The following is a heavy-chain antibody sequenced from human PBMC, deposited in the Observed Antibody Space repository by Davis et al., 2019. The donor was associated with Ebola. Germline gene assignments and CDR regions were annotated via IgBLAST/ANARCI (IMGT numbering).Heavy chain of an antibody. J-gene: IGHJ6*02. V-gene: IGHV3-48*03. CDR1: GFTFNKYE. Sequence: GESLKISCAASGFTFNKYEMNWVRQAPGKGLEWISYISDSGSTTYYTDSVKGRFTISRDNAKNSLYLQMNSLRAEDTAVYYCARDLYYYDSSGYSYGMDVWGQGTTVTVSS. CDR2: ISDSGSTT. D-gene: IGHD3-22*01. CDR3: ARDLYYYDSSGYSYGMDV.